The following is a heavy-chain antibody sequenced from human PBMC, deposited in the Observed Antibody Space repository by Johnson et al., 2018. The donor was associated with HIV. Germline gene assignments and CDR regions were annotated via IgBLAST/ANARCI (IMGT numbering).Heavy chain of an antibody. V-gene: IGHV3-30-3*01. J-gene: IGHJ3*02. CDR3: AKGGAAVAVAFDI. CDR2: ISYDGSNK. CDR1: RFTFSSYA. Sequence: QVQLVESGGGVVQPGRSLRLSCAASRFTFSSYAMHWVRQAPGKGLEWVSVISYDGSNKYNADSVKGRFTISRDNSKNTLYLQMNSLRAEDTSVCYCAKGGAAVAVAFDIWGQGTMVTVSS. D-gene: IGHD6-19*01.